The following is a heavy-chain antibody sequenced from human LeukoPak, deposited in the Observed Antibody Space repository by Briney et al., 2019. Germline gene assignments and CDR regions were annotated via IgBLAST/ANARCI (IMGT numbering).Heavy chain of an antibody. CDR2: INPSGGST. V-gene: IGHV1-46*01. D-gene: IGHD5-18*01. J-gene: IGHJ4*02. CDR1: GYTFTYYY. CDR3: VRDLDSGGWSN. Sequence: ASVKVSCKASGYTFTYYYIHWVRQAPGQGLEWMGIINPSGGSTSYAQNFQGRVTMTRDKSTSTVYMELSSLKSEDTAVYYCVRDLDSGGWSNWGQGSLVTVSS.